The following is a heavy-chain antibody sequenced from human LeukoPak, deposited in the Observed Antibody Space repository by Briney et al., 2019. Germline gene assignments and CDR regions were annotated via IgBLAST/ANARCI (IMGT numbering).Heavy chain of an antibody. CDR2: IYYSGST. Sequence: SETLSLTCTVSGGSISSYYWNWIRQPPGKGLEWIGYIYYSGSTNYNPSLTSRVTISVDTSKNQFSLKVSSVTAADTAVYYCAKAYCGGDCYSGVDFFDYWGQGTLVTVSS. J-gene: IGHJ4*02. V-gene: IGHV4-59*08. CDR1: GGSISSYY. D-gene: IGHD2-21*02. CDR3: AKAYCGGDCYSGVDFFDY.